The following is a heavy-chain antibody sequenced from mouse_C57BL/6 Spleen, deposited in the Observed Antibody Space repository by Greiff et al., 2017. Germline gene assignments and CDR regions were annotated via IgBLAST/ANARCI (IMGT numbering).Heavy chain of an antibody. CDR3: STGSSPWFAY. D-gene: IGHD1-1*01. Sequence: QVQLKQSGPELVKPGASVKISCKASGYAFSSSWMNWVKQRPGKGLEWIGRIYPGDGDTNYNGKFKGKATLTSDTSSSTAYMQLSSLTSEDSAVSVCSTGSSPWFAYWGQGTLVTVSA. J-gene: IGHJ3*01. CDR1: GYAFSSSW. V-gene: IGHV1-82*01. CDR2: IYPGDGDT.